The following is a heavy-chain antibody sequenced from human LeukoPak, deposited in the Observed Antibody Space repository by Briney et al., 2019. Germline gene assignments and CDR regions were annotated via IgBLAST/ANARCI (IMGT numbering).Heavy chain of an antibody. CDR2: ISGSGGST. J-gene: IGHJ3*02. CDR1: GFTFSSYA. CDR3: ARTRTAYYYDSSGSDWAFDI. D-gene: IGHD3-22*01. V-gene: IGHV3-23*01. Sequence: GGSLRLSCAASGFTFSSYAMSWVRQAPGKGLEWVSAISGSGGSTYYADSVKGRFTISRDNSKNTLYLQMNSLRAEGTAVYYCARTRTAYYYDSSGSDWAFDIWGQGTMVTVSS.